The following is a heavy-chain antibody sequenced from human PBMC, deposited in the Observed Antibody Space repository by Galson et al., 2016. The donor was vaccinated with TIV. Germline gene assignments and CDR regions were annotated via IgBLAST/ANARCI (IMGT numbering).Heavy chain of an antibody. J-gene: IGHJ4*02. Sequence: SLRLSCATSGLNFDDSAFTWVRQVPGKGLEWVCDINWNGRKTRYRDSVTGRFTVSRDNGKKTLYLQLSSLRTEDTGLYYCTRNPAEMRKESDYYDYWGQGTLVTVSS. V-gene: IGHV3-20*04. CDR3: TRNPAEMRKESDYYDY. CDR1: GLNFDDSA. CDR2: INWNGRKT. D-gene: IGHD5-24*01.